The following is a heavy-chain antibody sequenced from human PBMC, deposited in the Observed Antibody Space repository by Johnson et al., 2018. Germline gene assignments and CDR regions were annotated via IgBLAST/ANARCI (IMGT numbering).Heavy chain of an antibody. J-gene: IGHJ6*02. CDR3: ASSSGYVINYYYGMDV. Sequence: QVQLVQSGAEVKKPGSSVKVSCKASGGSFSNYVISWVRQAPGQGLEWMGGIVPVFGTTSYAQNLQGRVLITADESTTTAYMERSSLRSEDTAVYCCASSSGYVINYYYGMDVWGQGTTVTVSS. D-gene: IGHD5-12*01. CDR1: GGSFSNYV. V-gene: IGHV1-69*01. CDR2: IVPVFGTT.